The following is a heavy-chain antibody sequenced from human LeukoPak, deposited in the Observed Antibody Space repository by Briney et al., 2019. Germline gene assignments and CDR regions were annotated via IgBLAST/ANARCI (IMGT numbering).Heavy chain of an antibody. Sequence: GGSLRLSCAASGFTFSSFEMNWVRQAPGKGPEWVSYMSNSGRTIYYTDSVKGRFTISRDNAKNSLYLQMNSLRAEDTAVYYCARDVGSGWFDYWGQGTLVTVSS. J-gene: IGHJ4*02. D-gene: IGHD6-19*01. CDR1: GFTFSSFE. CDR3: ARDVGSGWFDY. V-gene: IGHV3-48*03. CDR2: MSNSGRTI.